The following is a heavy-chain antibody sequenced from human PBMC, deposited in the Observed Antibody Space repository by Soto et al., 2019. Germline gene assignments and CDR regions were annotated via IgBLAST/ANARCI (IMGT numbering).Heavy chain of an antibody. CDR3: VRENYYYGMDV. J-gene: IGHJ6*02. V-gene: IGHV3-66*01. Sequence: GGSLRLSCAASGFDASVNFMTWVRQAPGKGLEWVSVINNAGTTFYADSVMDRFTISRDNSRNTVYLQMSSLRVDDTAMYYCVRENYYYGMDVWGQGTAVTVSS. CDR2: INNAGTT. CDR1: GFDASVNF.